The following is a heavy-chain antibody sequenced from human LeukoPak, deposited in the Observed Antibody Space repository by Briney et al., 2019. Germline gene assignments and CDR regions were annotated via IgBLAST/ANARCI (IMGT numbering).Heavy chain of an antibody. CDR2: MNPNSGNT. J-gene: IGHJ4*02. CDR1: GYTFSSYD. V-gene: IGHV1-8*01. CDR3: ARGGGKIMITFGGVIVNEI. Sequence: GASVKVSCKASGYTFSSYDINWVRQATGQGLEWMGWMNPNSGNTGYAQKFQGRVTMTRNTSISTAYMELSSLRSEDTAVYYCARGGGKIMITFGGVIVNEIWGQGTLVTVSS. D-gene: IGHD3-16*02.